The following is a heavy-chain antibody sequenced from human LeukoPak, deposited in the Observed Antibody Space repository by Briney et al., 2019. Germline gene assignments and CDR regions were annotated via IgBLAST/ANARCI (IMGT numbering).Heavy chain of an antibody. D-gene: IGHD3-22*01. CDR2: IYYSGST. CDR1: GGSISSYY. V-gene: IGHV4-59*08. Sequence: SETLSLTCTVSGGSISSYYWSWIRQPPGKGLEWIGYIYYSGSTNYNPSLKSRVTISVDTSKNQFSLKLSSVTAADTAVYYCASRGGDYYDRIYEHWGQGTLVTVSS. CDR3: ASRGGDYYDRIYEH. J-gene: IGHJ1*01.